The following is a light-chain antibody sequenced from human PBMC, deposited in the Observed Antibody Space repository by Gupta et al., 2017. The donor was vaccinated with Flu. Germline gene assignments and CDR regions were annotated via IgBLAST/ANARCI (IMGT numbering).Light chain of an antibody. J-gene: IGKJ1*01. Sequence: EIVLTQSPGTLYLSPGERASRSCRASQTVTNYYFAWYQQRPGQAPRLLIYDASKRADGVPDRFSDSECGTDFTLTIGRLEPEDFAVYYCQQKADSPWTFDQGTKVENK. CDR1: QTVTNYY. CDR3: QQKADSPWT. V-gene: IGKV3-20*01. CDR2: DAS.